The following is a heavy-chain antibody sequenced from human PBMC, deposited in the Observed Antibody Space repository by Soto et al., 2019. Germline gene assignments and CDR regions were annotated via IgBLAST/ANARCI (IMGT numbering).Heavy chain of an antibody. CDR2: ISAYNGNT. J-gene: IGHJ4*02. V-gene: IGHV1-18*01. Sequence: QVQLVQSGAEVRKPGASVKVSCRALGYTFTSYGMSWVGKAPGKGLEWMGWISAYNGNTNYAQKLQGRVTMTTDTSTSTAYMELRSLRPDDTAVYYCARTQWELLSLDYWGQGTLVTVSS. CDR3: ARTQWELLSLDY. CDR1: GYTFTSYG. D-gene: IGHD1-26*01.